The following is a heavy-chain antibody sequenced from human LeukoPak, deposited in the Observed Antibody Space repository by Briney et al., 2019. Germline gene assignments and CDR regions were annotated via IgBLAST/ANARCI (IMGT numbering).Heavy chain of an antibody. CDR3: TRYDSSRFDP. Sequence: GGSLRLSCAGSGFTFCGYGMHWVRRAPGKGLEGVTGIAYDGSRKHYADTVKGRFTISRDNSRNTMDLQMNSLRVDDTAVYHCTRYDSSRFDPWGQGTLVIVSS. CDR2: IAYDGSRK. CDR1: GFTFCGYG. J-gene: IGHJ5*02. V-gene: IGHV3-30*03. D-gene: IGHD3-3*01.